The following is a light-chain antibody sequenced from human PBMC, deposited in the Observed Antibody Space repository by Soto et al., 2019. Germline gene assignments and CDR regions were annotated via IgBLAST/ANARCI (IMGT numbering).Light chain of an antibody. CDR2: SAS. J-gene: IGKJ1*01. Sequence: DIQMTQSPSSLSASVGDRVTITCRASQGIRTDLGWYQQKPGKAPKRLIYSASSLQSGVPSRFSGSRSGTEFTLAISSLQPEDFATYYCLQHNSYTRTLGQGTKVEIK. CDR3: LQHNSYTRT. CDR1: QGIRTD. V-gene: IGKV1-17*01.